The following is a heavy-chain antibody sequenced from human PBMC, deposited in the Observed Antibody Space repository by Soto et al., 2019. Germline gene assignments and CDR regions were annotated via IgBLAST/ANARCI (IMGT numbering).Heavy chain of an antibody. J-gene: IGHJ4*02. CDR2: IYYSGST. Sequence: SETLSLTCTVSGGSISSGGYYWSWIRQHPGKGLEWIGYIYYSGSTYYNPSLKSRVTISVDTSKNQFSLKLSSVTAADTAVYYCARDSNSGCSSTSCQGGGYFDYWDQGTLVTVSS. CDR1: GGSISSGGYY. D-gene: IGHD2-2*01. V-gene: IGHV4-31*03. CDR3: ARDSNSGCSSTSCQGGGYFDY.